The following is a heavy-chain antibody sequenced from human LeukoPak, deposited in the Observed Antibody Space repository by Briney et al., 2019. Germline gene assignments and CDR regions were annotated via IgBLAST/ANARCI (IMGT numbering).Heavy chain of an antibody. Sequence: GASVKVSCKASGGTFSSYAISWVRQAPGQGLEWMGIINPSGGSTSYAQKFQGRVTMTRDMSTSTVYMELSSLRSEDTAVYYCAREGKIAVAGSHTPDDYWGQGTLVTVSS. CDR3: AREGKIAVAGSHTPDDY. CDR1: GGTFSSYA. CDR2: INPSGGST. J-gene: IGHJ4*02. V-gene: IGHV1-46*01. D-gene: IGHD6-19*01.